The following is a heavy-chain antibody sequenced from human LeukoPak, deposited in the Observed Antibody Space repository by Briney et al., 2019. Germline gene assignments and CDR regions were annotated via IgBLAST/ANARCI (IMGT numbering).Heavy chain of an antibody. CDR2: ISAYNGNT. CDR3: ARDLPADGRILLWFGDAHRVYGMDV. V-gene: IGHV1-18*01. D-gene: IGHD3-10*01. Sequence: GASVKVSCKASGYTFTTYGISWVRQAPGQGLEWMGWISAYNGNTNYAQKLQGRVTMTTDTSTSTAYMELRSLRSDDTAVYYCARDLPADGRILLWFGDAHRVYGMDVWGQGTTVTVSS. CDR1: GYTFTTYG. J-gene: IGHJ6*02.